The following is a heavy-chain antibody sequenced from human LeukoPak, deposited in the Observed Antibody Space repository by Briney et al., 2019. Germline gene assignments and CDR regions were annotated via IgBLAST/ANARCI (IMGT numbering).Heavy chain of an antibody. V-gene: IGHV1-24*01. J-gene: IGHJ5*02. D-gene: IGHD3-9*01. CDR3: GIGRKFDWLLCHH. CDR2: LDPEGGET. CDR1: GYTLTDVS. Sequence: ASAKVSCKISGYTLTDVSMHWVRQAPGKGLEWMGGLDPEGGETVYAQKFQGRVTMTEDPSADTAYMELRSLSSEDTAVYYCGIGRKFDWLLCHHWGQGTLVTVSS.